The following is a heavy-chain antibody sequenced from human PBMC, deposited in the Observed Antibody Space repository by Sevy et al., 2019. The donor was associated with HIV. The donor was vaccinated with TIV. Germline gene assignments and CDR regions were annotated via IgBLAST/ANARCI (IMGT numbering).Heavy chain of an antibody. CDR1: GYTFTSYG. Sequence: ASVKVSCKASGYTFTSYGISWVRQAPGQGLEWMGWISAYNGNTNYAQKLQGRVTMTTDTSTSTAYMELRSLGSDDTAVYYCARGTDCTNGVCYFLPYGMDVWGQGTTVTVSS. V-gene: IGHV1-18*01. CDR2: ISAYNGNT. J-gene: IGHJ6*02. CDR3: ARGTDCTNGVCYFLPYGMDV. D-gene: IGHD2-8*01.